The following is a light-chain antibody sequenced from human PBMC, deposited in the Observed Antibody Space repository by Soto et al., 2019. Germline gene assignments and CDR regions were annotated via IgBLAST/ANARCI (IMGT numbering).Light chain of an antibody. J-gene: IGKJ2*01. CDR2: AAS. V-gene: IGKV3-20*01. Sequence: EIVLTQSPGTLSLSPGERATLFCRASQSVSSSYLAWYQQKPGQAPRLLISAASNRATGIPDRFSGSGSGTDFTLTISRLEPEDFAVYYWQQYDSPPLYIFGQGTKLEIK. CDR3: QQYDSPPLYI. CDR1: QSVSSSY.